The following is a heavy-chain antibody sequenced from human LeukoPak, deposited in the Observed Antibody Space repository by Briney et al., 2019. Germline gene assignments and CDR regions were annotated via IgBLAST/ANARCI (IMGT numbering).Heavy chain of an antibody. Sequence: GGSLRLSCAASGFTFSSYAMSWVRQAPGKGLEWVSAISGSGGSTYYADSVKGRFTISRDNSKNTLYRQMNSLRAEDTAVYYCAKVAGSGSYFYDYPHYDYWGQGTLVTVSS. CDR2: ISGSGGST. D-gene: IGHD3-10*01. J-gene: IGHJ4*02. CDR3: AKVAGSGSYFYDYPHYDY. CDR1: GFTFSSYA. V-gene: IGHV3-23*01.